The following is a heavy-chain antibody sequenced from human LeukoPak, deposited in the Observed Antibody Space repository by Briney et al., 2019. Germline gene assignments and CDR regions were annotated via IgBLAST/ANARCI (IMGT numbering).Heavy chain of an antibody. V-gene: IGHV5-51*01. CDR2: IYPGDSDT. Sequence: GESLKISCKGSGYSFTSYWIGWVRQMPGKGLEWMGIIYPGDSDTTYSPSFQGQVTISADKSISTAYLQWSSLKASDTAMYYCARRDGYCSSSSCYADYYYGMDVWGQGTTVTVSS. CDR1: GYSFTSYW. J-gene: IGHJ6*02. D-gene: IGHD2-2*01. CDR3: ARRDGYCSSSSCYADYYYGMDV.